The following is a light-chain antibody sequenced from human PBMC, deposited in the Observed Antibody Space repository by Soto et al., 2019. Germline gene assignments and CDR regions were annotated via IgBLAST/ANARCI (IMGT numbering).Light chain of an antibody. CDR2: GAY. V-gene: IGKV1-39*01. CDR3: QQSYMTFMYT. Sequence: DIQMTQSPSSLSASVGDRVTTTCRASQSISTYLNWYQHKPGKAPKLLIYGAYSLQSGVPSRFSGSGSGTDFTLTISSLQPEDFATYYCQQSYMTFMYTFGQGTKLEIK. CDR1: QSISTY. J-gene: IGKJ2*01.